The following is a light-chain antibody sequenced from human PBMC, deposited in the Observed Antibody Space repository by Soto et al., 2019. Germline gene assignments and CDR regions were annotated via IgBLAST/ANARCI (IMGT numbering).Light chain of an antibody. CDR2: GAS. J-gene: IGKJ4*01. CDR3: QQYGSSPILA. CDR1: QSVSSNY. V-gene: IGKV3-20*01. Sequence: EIVLKQSPGTLSLSPGERATLSCRASQSVSSNYLAWYQQRPGQAPRLLIYGASSRATGIPDRFSGSGSGADFTLTISRLEPEDFAVYYCQQYGSSPILAFGGGTNVEIK.